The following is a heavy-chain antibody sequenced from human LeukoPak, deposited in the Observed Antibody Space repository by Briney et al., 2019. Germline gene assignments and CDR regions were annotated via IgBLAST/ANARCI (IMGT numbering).Heavy chain of an antibody. V-gene: IGHV4-30-2*01. CDR2: IYHSGST. D-gene: IGHD3-22*01. CDR3: ARGIVVVRGAFDI. Sequence: SETLSLTCAVSGGSISSGGYSWSWIRQPPGKGLEWIGYIYHSGSTYYNPSLKSRVTISVDRSKNQFSLKLSSVTAADTAVYYCARGIVVVRGAFDIWGQRDNGHRLF. J-gene: IGHJ3*02. CDR1: GGSISSGGYS.